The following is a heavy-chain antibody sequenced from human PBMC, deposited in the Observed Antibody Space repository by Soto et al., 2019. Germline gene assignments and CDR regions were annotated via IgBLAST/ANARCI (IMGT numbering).Heavy chain of an antibody. CDR3: ARVKYRDYERGYYYYGMDV. D-gene: IGHD4-17*01. V-gene: IGHV3-21*01. J-gene: IGHJ6*01. CDR1: GFTFSSYS. Sequence: PGGSLRLSCAASGFTFSSYSMNWVRQAPGKGLEWVSSISSSSSYIYYADSVKGRFTISRDNAKNSLYLQMNSLRAEDTAVYYCARVKYRDYERGYYYYGMDVWGQGTTVTVSS. CDR2: ISSSSSYI.